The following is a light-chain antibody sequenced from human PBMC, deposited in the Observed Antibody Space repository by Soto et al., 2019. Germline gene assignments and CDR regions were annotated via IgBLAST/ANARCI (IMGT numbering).Light chain of an antibody. V-gene: IGLV2-8*01. CDR3: SSYAGSNYVV. Sequence: QSALTQPPSASGSPGQSVTLSCTGTSSDVGGYNYVSWYQQHPGKAPKLMIYEVSKRPSGVPDRFSGSKSGNTASLTVSGLQAEDESDYYCSSYAGSNYVVFGGGTKLTVL. CDR1: SSDVGGYNY. CDR2: EVS. J-gene: IGLJ2*01.